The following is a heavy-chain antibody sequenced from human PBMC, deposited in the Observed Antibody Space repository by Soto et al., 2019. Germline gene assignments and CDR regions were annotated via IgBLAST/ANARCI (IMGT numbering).Heavy chain of an antibody. CDR2: ISAYNGNT. D-gene: IGHD2-21*01. CDR3: ARDLSIGLFDY. CDR1: GYTFTSYG. V-gene: IGHV1-18*01. Sequence: QVQLVQSGAEVKKPGASVKVSCKASGYTFTSYGISWVRQAPGQGLEWMGWISAYNGNTKYAQKLQGRVTMTTDTSTITAYMELRSRRSDDTVVYYCARDLSIGLFDYWGQGTLVTVSS. J-gene: IGHJ4*02.